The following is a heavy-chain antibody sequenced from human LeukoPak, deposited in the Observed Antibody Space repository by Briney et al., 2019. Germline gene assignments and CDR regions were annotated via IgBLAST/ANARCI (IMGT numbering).Heavy chain of an antibody. D-gene: IGHD2-21*02. CDR1: GFTFSSYG. CDR3: ARDTYCGGDCPINWYFDY. J-gene: IGHJ4*02. Sequence: GGSLRLSCAASGFTFSSYGMSWVRQAPGKGLEWVSAISGSGGSTYYADSVKGRFTISRDNAKNSLYLQMNSLRAEDTAVYYCARDTYCGGDCPINWYFDYWGQGTLVTVSS. CDR2: ISGSGGST. V-gene: IGHV3-23*01.